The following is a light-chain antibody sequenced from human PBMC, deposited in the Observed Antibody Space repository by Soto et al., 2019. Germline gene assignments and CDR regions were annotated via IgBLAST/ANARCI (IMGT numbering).Light chain of an antibody. Sequence: QSVLTQPPSVSGAPGQRVTISCTGSSSNIGAGYDVHWYQQLPGTAPKLLIYGNSNRPSGVPDRFSGSKSGTSASLAITGLQAEDEADYYCSSYVNYNTFVIFGGGTKLTVL. J-gene: IGLJ2*01. CDR2: GNS. V-gene: IGLV1-40*01. CDR1: SSNIGAGYD. CDR3: SSYVNYNTFVI.